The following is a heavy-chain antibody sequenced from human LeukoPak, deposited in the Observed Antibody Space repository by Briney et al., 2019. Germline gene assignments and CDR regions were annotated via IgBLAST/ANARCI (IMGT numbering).Heavy chain of an antibody. D-gene: IGHD3-10*01. V-gene: IGHV4-59*12. CDR1: GGSISSYY. Sequence: SETLSLTCTVSGGSISSYYWSWIRQPPGKGLEWIGYIYYSGSTNYNPSLKSRVTISVDKSRNQFSLSLTSVTAADTAVYYCARGEQYGSGTVQFDYWGQGTLVTVSS. CDR2: IYYSGST. CDR3: ARGEQYGSGTVQFDY. J-gene: IGHJ4*02.